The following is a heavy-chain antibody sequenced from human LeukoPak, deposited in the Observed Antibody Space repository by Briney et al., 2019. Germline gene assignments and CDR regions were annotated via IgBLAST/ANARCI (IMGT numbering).Heavy chain of an antibody. CDR3: AQSPYHSAKWFDP. D-gene: IGHD2-2*01. J-gene: IGHJ5*02. CDR1: GGSLSSGRYY. Sequence: SETLSLTCTVSGGSLSSGRYYWSRIPQPPGKGLEWIGYFYYSRSTNSNPSLKSRVTISVDTSKNQFSLKLSSVTAADAAVYYCAQSPYHSAKWFDPWGQGTLVTVSS. V-gene: IGHV4-61*01. CDR2: FYYSRST.